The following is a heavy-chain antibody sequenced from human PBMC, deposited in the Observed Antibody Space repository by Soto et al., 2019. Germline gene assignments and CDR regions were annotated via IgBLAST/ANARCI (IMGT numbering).Heavy chain of an antibody. J-gene: IGHJ6*03. CDR1: GFTFSSYA. CDR3: ARDIMESVTTRTYYYYYMDV. V-gene: IGHV3-30-3*01. CDR2: ISYDGSNK. Sequence: GGSLRLSCAASGFTFSSYAMHWVRQAPGKGLEWVAVISYDGSNKYYADSVKGRFTISRDNSKNTLYLQMNSLRAEDTAVYYCARDIMESVTTRTYYYYYMDVWGKGTTVTVSS. D-gene: IGHD4-17*01.